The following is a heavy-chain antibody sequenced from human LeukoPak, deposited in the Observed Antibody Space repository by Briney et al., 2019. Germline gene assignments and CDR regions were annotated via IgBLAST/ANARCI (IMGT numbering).Heavy chain of an antibody. CDR1: GXSISSGDYY. Sequence: PSETLSLTCTVSGXSISSGDYYWSWIRQPPGKGPEWIWYIYYSGSTYYNPSLKRRVTISVDTSKNQFSLKLSSVTAADTAVYYCARENGIAVAGTGRFDYWGRGTLVTVSS. J-gene: IGHJ4*02. V-gene: IGHV4-30-4*01. CDR2: IYYSGST. CDR3: ARENGIAVAGTGRFDY. D-gene: IGHD6-19*01.